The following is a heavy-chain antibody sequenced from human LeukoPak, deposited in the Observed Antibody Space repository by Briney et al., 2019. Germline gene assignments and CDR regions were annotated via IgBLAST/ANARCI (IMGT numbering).Heavy chain of an antibody. Sequence: SETLSLTCTVSGGSISSYYWSWIRQPPGKGLEWIGYIYYSGSTNYNPSLKSRVTISVDTSKNQFSLKLSSVTAADTAVYYCASTSIAADYFDYWGQGTLVTVSS. J-gene: IGHJ4*02. CDR1: GGSISSYY. CDR2: IYYSGST. V-gene: IGHV4-59*01. D-gene: IGHD6-6*01. CDR3: ASTSIAADYFDY.